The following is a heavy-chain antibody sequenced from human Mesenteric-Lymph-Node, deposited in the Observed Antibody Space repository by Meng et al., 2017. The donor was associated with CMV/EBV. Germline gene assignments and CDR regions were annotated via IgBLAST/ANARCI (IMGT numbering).Heavy chain of an antibody. Sequence: GESLKISCAASGFTFSSYAMHWVRQAPGKGLEWVAVISYDGSNKYYADSVKGRFTISRDNSKNTLYLQMNSLRAEDTAVYYCARDSVWGSGWWEGYFDYWGQGTLVTVSS. V-gene: IGHV3-30*04. J-gene: IGHJ4*02. CDR1: GFTFSSYA. CDR2: ISYDGSNK. CDR3: ARDSVWGSGWWEGYFDY. D-gene: IGHD6-19*01.